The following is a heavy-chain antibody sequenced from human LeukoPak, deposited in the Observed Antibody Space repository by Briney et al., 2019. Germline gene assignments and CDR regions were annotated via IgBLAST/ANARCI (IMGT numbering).Heavy chain of an antibody. J-gene: IGHJ4*02. V-gene: IGHV4-59*01. CDR3: ARGFDSSGYFPSDY. Sequence: SETLSLTCTVSGGSISSYYWSWIRQPPGKGLEWIGYIYYSGSTTYNPSLKSLVTISVDTSKNQFSLKLSSVTAADTAVYYCARGFDSSGYFPSDYWGQGILVTVSS. D-gene: IGHD3-22*01. CDR2: IYYSGST. CDR1: GGSISSYY.